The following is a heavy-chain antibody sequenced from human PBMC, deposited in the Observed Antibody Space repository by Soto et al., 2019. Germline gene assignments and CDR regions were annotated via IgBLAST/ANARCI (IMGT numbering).Heavy chain of an antibody. CDR1: GFTFDDYG. CDR2: INWNGGST. Sequence: GGSLRLSCAASGFTFDDYGMSWVRQAPGKGLEWVSGINWNGGSTGYADSVKGRFTISRDNAKNSLYLQMNSLRAEDTALYHCARGLSSGWYEDAFDIWGQGTMVTVSS. V-gene: IGHV3-20*01. J-gene: IGHJ3*02. D-gene: IGHD6-19*01. CDR3: ARGLSSGWYEDAFDI.